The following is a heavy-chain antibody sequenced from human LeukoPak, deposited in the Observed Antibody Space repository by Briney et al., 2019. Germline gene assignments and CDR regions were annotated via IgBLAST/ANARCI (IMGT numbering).Heavy chain of an antibody. V-gene: IGHV1-18*01. D-gene: IGHD3-10*01. CDR2: ISAYNGNT. CDR1: GYTFTSYG. J-gene: IGHJ5*02. CDR3: AREAYGYYYGSGANWFDP. Sequence: ASVKVSCKASGYTFTSYGISWVRQAPGQGLEWMGWISAYNGNTNYAQKLQGRVTMTTDTSTSTAYMELRSLRSDDTAVYYCAREAYGYYYGSGANWFDPWGQGTLVTASS.